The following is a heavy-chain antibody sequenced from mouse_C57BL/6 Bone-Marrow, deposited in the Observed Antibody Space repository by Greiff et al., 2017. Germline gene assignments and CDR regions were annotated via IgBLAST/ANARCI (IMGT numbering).Heavy chain of an antibody. Sequence: QVHVQQSGPELVKPGASVKISCKASGYAFSSSWMNWVKQRPGQGLEWIGRIYPGDGYTNYNGKFKGKATLTADKSSSTAYMQLSSLTSEDSAVYVSARIGYYGLSPDYWGQGTTLTVAS. J-gene: IGHJ2*01. V-gene: IGHV1-82*01. CDR2: IYPGDGYT. D-gene: IGHD1-1*01. CDR1: GYAFSSSW. CDR3: ARIGYYGLSPDY.